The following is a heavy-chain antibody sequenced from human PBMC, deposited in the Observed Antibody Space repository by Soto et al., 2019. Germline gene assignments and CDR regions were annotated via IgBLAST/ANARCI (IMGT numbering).Heavy chain of an antibody. Sequence: GGSLRLSCVASGFTFSSYAMTWVRQAPGKGLEWVSSVSGNGVRTYYADSVRGRFTISRDNIKNTLHLQVNSLRAEDTAVYYCAKDVRKILTEYYYGMDVWGQGNTVTVSS. CDR3: AKDVRKILTEYYYGMDV. CDR1: GFTFSSYA. J-gene: IGHJ6*02. CDR2: VSGNGVRT. D-gene: IGHD2-8*02. V-gene: IGHV3-23*01.